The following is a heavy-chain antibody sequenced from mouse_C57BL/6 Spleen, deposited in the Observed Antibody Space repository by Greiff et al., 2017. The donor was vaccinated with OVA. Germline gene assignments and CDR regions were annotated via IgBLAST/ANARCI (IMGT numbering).Heavy chain of an antibody. Sequence: QSCKASGYTFTSYWMHWVKQRPIQGLEWIGNIDPSDSETHYNQKFKDKATLTVDKSSSTAYMQLSSLTSEDSAVYYCARSGGLGGDYWGQGTTLTVSS. CDR1: GYTFTSYW. CDR2: IDPSDSET. D-gene: IGHD1-1*02. CDR3: ARSGGLGGDY. V-gene: IGHV1-52*01. J-gene: IGHJ2*01.